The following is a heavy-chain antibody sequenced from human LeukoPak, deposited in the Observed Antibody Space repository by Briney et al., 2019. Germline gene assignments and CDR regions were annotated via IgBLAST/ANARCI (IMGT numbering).Heavy chain of an antibody. CDR2: IYYSGST. J-gene: IGHJ4*02. CDR3: ARSPSTGPDY. CDR1: GASLSSYY. Sequence: SETLSLTCTVSGASLSSYYWSWIRQPPGKGLEWIGYIYYSGSTNYNPSLKSRVTMSVGTSKNQFSLNLSSVTAADTAVYYCARSPSTGPDYWGQGTLVTVSS. D-gene: IGHD1-1*01. V-gene: IGHV4-59*08.